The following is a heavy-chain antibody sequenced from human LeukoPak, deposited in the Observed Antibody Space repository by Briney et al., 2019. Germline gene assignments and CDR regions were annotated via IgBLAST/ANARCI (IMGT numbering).Heavy chain of an antibody. CDR3: ARGPFSRDNFDY. CDR2: IKKDGSEE. CDR1: GFTLKNYW. J-gene: IGHJ4*02. D-gene: IGHD5-24*01. V-gene: IGHV3-7*03. Sequence: GGSLRLSCAASGFTLKNYWMSWVRQAPGKGLEWVADIKKDGSEEYYVDSEKGRFTISRDNAKNSLSLQMSSLRAEDTAIYYCARGPFSRDNFDYWGQGTLVTVSS.